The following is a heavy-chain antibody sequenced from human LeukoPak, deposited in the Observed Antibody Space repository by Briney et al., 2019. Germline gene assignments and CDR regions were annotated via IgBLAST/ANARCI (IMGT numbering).Heavy chain of an antibody. D-gene: IGHD2-2*02. V-gene: IGHV4-4*07. CDR3: ARAYCSSTSCYTSSTRYYYYMDV. Sequence: SETLSLTCTVSGGSISRYYWIWIRQPAGKGLEYIGRIYSSGSTNYNPSLKSRVTMSVDTSKNQFSLKLSSVTAADTAMYYCARAYCSSTSCYTSSTRYYYYMDVWGKGTRSPSP. J-gene: IGHJ6*03. CDR1: GGSISRYY. CDR2: IYSSGST.